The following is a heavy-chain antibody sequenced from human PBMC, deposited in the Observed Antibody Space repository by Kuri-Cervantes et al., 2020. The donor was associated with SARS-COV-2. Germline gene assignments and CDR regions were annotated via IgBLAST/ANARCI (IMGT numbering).Heavy chain of an antibody. CDR1: GGSISSGGSY. V-gene: IGHV4-31*03. CDR2: IYYSGGT. CDR3: ARRPDQIYWYFDL. D-gene: IGHD2-2*01. J-gene: IGHJ2*01. Sequence: LRLSCTVPGGSISSGGSYWSWIRQHPGKGLEWIAYIYYSGGTYYNPSLKSRVTISVDTSKNQFSLKLSSVTAADTAVYYCARRPDQIYWYFDLWGRGTLVTVSS.